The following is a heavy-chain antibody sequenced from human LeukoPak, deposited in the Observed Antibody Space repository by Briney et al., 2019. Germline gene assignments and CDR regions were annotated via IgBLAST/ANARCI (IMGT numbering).Heavy chain of an antibody. J-gene: IGHJ4*02. CDR3: ARDIRSGAPDYFDS. CDR1: GFRLISYC. Sequence: GGSLKLSCAAPGFRLISYCVHWGRQGPGKGLEWVAVTSSDGTIKIYTDSVKGRFTISRDNSKNTLYLEMNSLRVDDTAVYFCARDIRSGAPDYFDSWGQGTLVTVSS. V-gene: IGHV3-30*04. CDR2: TSSDGTIK. D-gene: IGHD1-14*01.